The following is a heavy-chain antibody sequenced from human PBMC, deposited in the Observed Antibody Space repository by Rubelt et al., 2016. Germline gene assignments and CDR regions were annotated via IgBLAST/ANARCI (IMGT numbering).Heavy chain of an antibody. D-gene: IGHD3-9*01. CDR2: IDWDDDK. CDR1: GFSLSTSGVG. Sequence: QITLKESGPTLVKPTQTLTLTCTFSGFSLSTSGVGVGWIRQPPGKALEWLARIDWDDDKYYSTSLKTRLTISKDTSKNQVVLTKTRIDPVDPATSYCARRFAYYDVLPGSSQYYFDYWGQGTLVTVSS. J-gene: IGHJ4*02. CDR3: ARRFAYYDVLPGSSQYYFDY. V-gene: IGHV2-70*04.